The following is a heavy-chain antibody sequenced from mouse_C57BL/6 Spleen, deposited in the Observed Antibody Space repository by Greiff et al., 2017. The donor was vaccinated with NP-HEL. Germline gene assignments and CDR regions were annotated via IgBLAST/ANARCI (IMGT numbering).Heavy chain of an antibody. CDR3: ARTERYPYYFDY. CDR1: GFPFSDYG. J-gene: IGHJ2*01. Sequence: EVQLVESGGGLVKPGGSLKLSCAASGFPFSDYGMHWVRQAPEKGLEWVAYISSGRSTIYYADTVKGRFTISRDNAKNTLFLQMTSLRSEDTAMYYCARTERYPYYFDYWGQGTTLTVSS. CDR2: ISSGRSTI. D-gene: IGHD1-1*01. V-gene: IGHV5-17*01.